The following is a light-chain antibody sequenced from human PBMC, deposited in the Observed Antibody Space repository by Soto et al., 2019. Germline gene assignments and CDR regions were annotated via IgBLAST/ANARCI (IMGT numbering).Light chain of an antibody. CDR2: DAS. CDR3: QQRSNWPWT. Sequence: EIVLRQSPATLSVSPGERVTLSCRASQSVRSNLAWYQQKPGQAPRLLIYDASNRATGIPVRFSGSGSGTDYTLTITNLEPEDFAIYYCQQRSNWPWTFGQGTKVDIK. J-gene: IGKJ1*01. CDR1: QSVRSN. V-gene: IGKV3-11*01.